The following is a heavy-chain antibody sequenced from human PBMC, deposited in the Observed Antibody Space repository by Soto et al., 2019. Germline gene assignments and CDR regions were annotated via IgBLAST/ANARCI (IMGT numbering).Heavy chain of an antibody. V-gene: IGHV3-21*01. CDR3: ARGIASSSLVTFDV. Sequence: PGVSLRLSCAASGFTFSRYIMHWVRQAPGQGLEWIATISSTSTNIYYADSVKGRITISRDNPKNSLYLQMDSLRREDTAVYYCARGIASSSLVTFDVWGQGTMVTVS. CDR2: ISSTSTNI. J-gene: IGHJ3*01. D-gene: IGHD2-21*01. CDR1: GFTFSRYI.